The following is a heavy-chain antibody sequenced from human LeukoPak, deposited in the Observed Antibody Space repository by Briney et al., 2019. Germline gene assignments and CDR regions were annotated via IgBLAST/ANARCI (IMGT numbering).Heavy chain of an antibody. J-gene: IGHJ4*02. D-gene: IGHD4-17*01. CDR1: GFTFSSYA. V-gene: IGHV3-23*01. CDR2: ISGSGGST. CDR3: ARDLDDYGDYVLDY. Sequence: PGGSLRLSCAASGFTFSSYAMSWVRQAPGKGLEWVSFISGSGGSTYYVDSVKGRFTISRDNSKNTLYLQMNSLRAEDTAVYYCARDLDDYGDYVLDYWGQGTLVTVSS.